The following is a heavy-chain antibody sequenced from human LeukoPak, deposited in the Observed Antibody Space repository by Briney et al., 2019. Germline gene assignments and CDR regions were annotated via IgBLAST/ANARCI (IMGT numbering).Heavy chain of an antibody. V-gene: IGHV3-23*01. D-gene: IGHD6-25*01. CDR2: VSGSGGST. CDR1: GFTFSSYA. Sequence: PGGSLRLSCAASGFTFSSYAMSWVRQAPGKGLEWVSTVSGSGGSTYYADSVKGRFTISRDNSKSTLFLQMNSLRAEDTAIYYCARLGGSGNVDYWGQGTRVTVSS. CDR3: ARLGGSGNVDY. J-gene: IGHJ4*02.